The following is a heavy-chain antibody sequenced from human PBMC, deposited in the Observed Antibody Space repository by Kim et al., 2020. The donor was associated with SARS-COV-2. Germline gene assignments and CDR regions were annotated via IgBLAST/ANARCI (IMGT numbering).Heavy chain of an antibody. CDR3: ARDYSVTRGGTDASDI. CDR1: GFTFSNYW. Sequence: GGSLRLSCIASGFTFSNYWMSWVRQAPGKGLEWVAIIKQDGSENYFVDSVKGRFTISRDNAKNSLYLQMSSLRAEDTAVYYCARDYSVTRGGTDASDIWGQGTMVTVSS. V-gene: IGHV3-7*01. J-gene: IGHJ3*02. D-gene: IGHD1-26*01. CDR2: IKQDGSEN.